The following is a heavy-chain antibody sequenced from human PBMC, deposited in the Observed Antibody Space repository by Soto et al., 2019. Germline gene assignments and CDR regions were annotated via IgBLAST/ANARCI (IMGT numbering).Heavy chain of an antibody. Sequence: GGSLRLSCAAAGFTFSDYAMNWVRQAPGKGLEWVSAISGSGANTYYADSVKGRFTISRDNSKNMLYLQMNSLRDEDTAVYYCANGRFLEWLLPDNWFDPWGQGTLVTVSS. V-gene: IGHV3-23*01. CDR3: ANGRFLEWLLPDNWFDP. CDR2: ISGSGANT. CDR1: GFTFSDYA. J-gene: IGHJ5*02. D-gene: IGHD3-3*01.